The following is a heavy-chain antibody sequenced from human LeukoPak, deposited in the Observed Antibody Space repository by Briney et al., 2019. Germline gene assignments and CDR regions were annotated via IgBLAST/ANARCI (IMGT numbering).Heavy chain of an antibody. J-gene: IGHJ4*02. V-gene: IGHV3-23*01. D-gene: IGHD4-17*01. CDR2: ISGSGGST. CDR1: GFTFSSFA. Sequence: GGSLRLSCAAFGFTFSSFAMTWVRQAPGEGLEWVSTISGSGGSTYYADSVKGRFTISRDNSKNTLYLQMNSLRAEDTAVYYCAKARSSTVTTSFDYWGQGTLVTVSS. CDR3: AKARSSTVTTSFDY.